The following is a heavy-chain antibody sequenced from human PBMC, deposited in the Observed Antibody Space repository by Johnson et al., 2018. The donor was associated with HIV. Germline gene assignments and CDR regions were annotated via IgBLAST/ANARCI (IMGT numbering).Heavy chain of an antibody. CDR1: GFIFSNYG. Sequence: QVQLVESGGGVVQPGGSLRLSCAASGFIFSNYGMHWVRQAPGKGLEWVAFIRYDGSNKYYADCVKGRVTISRDNSRNTLYLQMNSLRAEDTAVYYCARTCLCDYDSSDENAFDIWCQGTMVTVSS. V-gene: IGHV3-30*02. D-gene: IGHD3-22*01. CDR2: IRYDGSNK. CDR3: ARTCLCDYDSSDENAFDI. J-gene: IGHJ3*02.